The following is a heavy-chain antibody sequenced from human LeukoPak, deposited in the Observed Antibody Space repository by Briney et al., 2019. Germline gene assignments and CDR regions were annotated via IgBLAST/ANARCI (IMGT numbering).Heavy chain of an antibody. V-gene: IGHV4-34*01. CDR2: INHSGST. D-gene: IGHD3-22*01. J-gene: IGHJ4*02. CDR3: ARGCGRYYYDSRGLVDY. CDR1: GGSFSGYY. Sequence: SESLSLTCAVYGGSFSGYYWSWIRQPPGKGLEWIGEINHSGSTNYNPSLKSRVTISVDTSKNQFSLKLSSVTAADTAVYYCARGCGRYYYDSRGLVDYWGQGTLVTVSS.